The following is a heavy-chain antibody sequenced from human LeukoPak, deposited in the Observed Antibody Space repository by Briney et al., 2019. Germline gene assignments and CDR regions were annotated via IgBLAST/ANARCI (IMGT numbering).Heavy chain of an antibody. CDR1: GYTFSTYW. CDR2: INKDGSEG. J-gene: IGHJ4*02. Sequence: GGSLRLSCAVSGYTFSTYWMNWVRQAPGKGLEWVANINKDGSEGYYIDSVKGRFTISRDNAKNSLYLQINSLRAEDTAVYYCERDHDYGAGGFFGHCWGQGTLVTVSS. V-gene: IGHV3-7*01. CDR3: ERDHDYGAGGFFGHC. D-gene: IGHD4-17*01.